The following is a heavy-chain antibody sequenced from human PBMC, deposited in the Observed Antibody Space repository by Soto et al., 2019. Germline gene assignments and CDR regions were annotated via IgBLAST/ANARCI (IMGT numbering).Heavy chain of an antibody. V-gene: IGHV4-4*07. CDR1: GGSMSNYY. J-gene: IGHJ4*02. Sequence: QVQLQESGPGLVKPPETLSLTCTVSGGSMSNYYWSWIRQPAGKGLEWIGRIYTTGSTHYNPSLKSRVTLSIDMSKNQFSLKLNSVTAADTAVYYCARELPSIYDILTGHFDHWGQGTLVTVSS. CDR2: IYTTGST. CDR3: ARELPSIYDILTGHFDH. D-gene: IGHD3-9*01.